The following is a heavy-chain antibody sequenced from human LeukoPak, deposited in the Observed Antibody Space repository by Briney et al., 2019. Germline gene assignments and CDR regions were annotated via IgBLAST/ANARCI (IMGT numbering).Heavy chain of an antibody. Sequence: GGSLRLSCTASGFSFSGHWMHWARQLPGKGLVWVSRISPTGSTTSYADSVKGRFTVSRDTSKNTLYLQMNSLRADDTAVYYCAKCSTSAYTTGWCNWIDPWGQGTLVTVSS. J-gene: IGHJ5*02. CDR1: GFSFSGHW. CDR3: AKCSTSAYTTGWCNWIDP. D-gene: IGHD6-19*01. V-gene: IGHV3-74*01. CDR2: ISPTGSTT.